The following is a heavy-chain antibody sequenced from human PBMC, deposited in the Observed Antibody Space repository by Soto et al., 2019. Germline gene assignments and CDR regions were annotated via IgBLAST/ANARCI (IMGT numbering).Heavy chain of an antibody. CDR1: GYSFITYW. J-gene: IGHJ4*02. CDR3: ARLPCSTTSCWELDY. Sequence: EVQLVQSGAEVKKPGESLKISCKGSGYSFITYWIAWVRQMPGKGLEWMGIIYPGDSETRYNPSFQGQVTISADKSTSTAYLQWGSLKASDTAMYYCARLPCSTTSCWELDYWGQGTLVTVSS. CDR2: IYPGDSET. D-gene: IGHD2-2*01. V-gene: IGHV5-51*01.